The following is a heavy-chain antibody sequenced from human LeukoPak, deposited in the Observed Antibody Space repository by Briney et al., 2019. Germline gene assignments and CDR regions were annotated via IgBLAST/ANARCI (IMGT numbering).Heavy chain of an antibody. Sequence: ASVKVSCKASGYTFTSYVIHWVRQAPGQRLEWMGWINAGNGNTKYSQEFQDRVTITRDTSAGTVYMELSSLRSGDMAVYYCARARYETRIWPKSRYDYYHYMDVWGKGTTVTVSS. J-gene: IGHJ6*03. V-gene: IGHV1-3*03. D-gene: IGHD2-15*01. CDR2: INAGNGNT. CDR1: GYTFTSYV. CDR3: ARARYETRIWPKSRYDYYHYMDV.